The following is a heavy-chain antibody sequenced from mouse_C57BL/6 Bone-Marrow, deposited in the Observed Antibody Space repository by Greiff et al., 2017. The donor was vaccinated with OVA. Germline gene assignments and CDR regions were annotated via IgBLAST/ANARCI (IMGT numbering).Heavy chain of an antibody. J-gene: IGHJ3*01. CDR3: ARHYDYDGFAY. Sequence: EVQVVESGGGLVQPGGSLKLSCAASGFTFSDYGMAWVRQAPRKGPEWVAFISNLAYSIYYADTVTGRFTISRENAKNTLYLEMSSLRSEDTAMYYCARHYDYDGFAYWGQGTLVTVSA. CDR1: GFTFSDYG. CDR2: ISNLAYSI. V-gene: IGHV5-15*01. D-gene: IGHD2-4*01.